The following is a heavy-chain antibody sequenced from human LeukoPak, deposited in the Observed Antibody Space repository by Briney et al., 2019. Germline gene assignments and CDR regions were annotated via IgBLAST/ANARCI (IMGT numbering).Heavy chain of an antibody. CDR2: IYTSGST. V-gene: IGHV4-4*07. CDR1: GYSISSGYY. J-gene: IGHJ4*02. Sequence: PSETLSLTCTVSGYSISSGYYWSWIRQPAGKGLEWIGRIYTSGSTNYNPSLKSRVTMSVDTSKNQFSLKLSSVTAADTAVYYCARAPPVGSLTFFDYWGQGTLVTVSS. CDR3: ARAPPVGSLTFFDY. D-gene: IGHD2-2*01.